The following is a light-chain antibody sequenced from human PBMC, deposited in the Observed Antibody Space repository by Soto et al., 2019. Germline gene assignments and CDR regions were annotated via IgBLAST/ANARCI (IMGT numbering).Light chain of an antibody. Sequence: QPVLTQPPSASASLGASVTLTCTLSSGYSNYKVDWYHQRPGKGPRFVMRVGTGGIVGSKGDGIPDRFSVLGSGLNRYLTIKNIQEEDASAYHCGADHGSGSNFVLFGGGTKLTVL. CDR2: VGTGGIVG. J-gene: IGLJ2*01. CDR3: GADHGSGSNFVL. V-gene: IGLV9-49*01. CDR1: SGYSNYK.